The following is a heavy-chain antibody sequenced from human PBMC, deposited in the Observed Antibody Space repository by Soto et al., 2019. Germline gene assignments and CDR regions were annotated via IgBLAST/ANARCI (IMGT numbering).Heavy chain of an antibody. J-gene: IGHJ3*02. Sequence: SETFSHTCTGSGGSISTSGYFGCWIRHSPGKGLEWIGSIYYSGSTYYNPSLKSRVTISVDTSKNQFSLKLRSMTAHVTAVYYCACLPHGYSYDHDVLAIWSQGSMVIGSS. CDR3: ACLPHGYSYDHDVLAI. CDR1: GGSISTSGYF. D-gene: IGHD5-18*01. CDR2: IYYSGST. V-gene: IGHV4-39*01.